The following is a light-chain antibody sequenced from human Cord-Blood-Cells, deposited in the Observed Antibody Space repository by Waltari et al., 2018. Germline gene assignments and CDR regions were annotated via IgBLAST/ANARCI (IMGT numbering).Light chain of an antibody. V-gene: IGLV2-23*01. J-gene: IGLJ3*02. CDR2: EGS. CDR3: CSYAGSSTLV. Sequence: QPALTQPASVPGPPGQPITIPCTGTSSDVGGYNLFSGYQQHPGKAPKLMINEGSKRPSGVSNRFSGSKSGNTASLTISGLQAEDEADYYCCSYAGSSTLVFGGGTKLTVL. CDR1: SSDVGGYNL.